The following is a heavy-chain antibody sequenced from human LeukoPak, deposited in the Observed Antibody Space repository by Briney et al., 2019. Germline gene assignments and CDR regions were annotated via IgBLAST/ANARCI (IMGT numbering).Heavy chain of an antibody. CDR1: GGTFSSYA. Sequence: GASVKVSCTASGGTFSSYAISWVRQAPGQGLEWMGGIIPIFGTANYAQKFQGRVTITADESTSTAYMELSSLRSEDTAVYYCARTRLEDYYGMDVWGQGTTVTVSS. D-gene: IGHD6-25*01. J-gene: IGHJ6*02. CDR3: ARTRLEDYYGMDV. V-gene: IGHV1-69*01. CDR2: IIPIFGTA.